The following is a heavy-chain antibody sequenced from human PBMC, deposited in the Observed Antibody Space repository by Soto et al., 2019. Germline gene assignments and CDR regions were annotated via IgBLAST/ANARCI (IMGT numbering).Heavy chain of an antibody. D-gene: IGHD3-16*01. J-gene: IGHJ6*02. CDR1: GYTFTSYG. CDR2: ISAFNGQT. V-gene: IGHV1-18*01. CDR3: ARGGDYYYGLDV. Sequence: QVQLVQSGDEVKKPGASVKVSCRASGYTFTSYGVSWVRQAPGQGLAWMGWISAFNGQTNYIQKVHGIVTLTTEASTSTAYMELRSLRSDDTAVYYCARGGDYYYGLDVWGQGTTVTVSS.